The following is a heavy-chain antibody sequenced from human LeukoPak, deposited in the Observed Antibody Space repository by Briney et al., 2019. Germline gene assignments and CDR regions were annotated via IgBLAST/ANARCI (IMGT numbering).Heavy chain of an antibody. Sequence: GGSLRLSCAASGFTFSSYGMHWVRQAPGKGLEWVAFIRYDGSNKYYADSVKGRFTISRDNSKNTLYLQMNSLRAEDTGVYYCARDGYNPALYYMDVWGKGTSVTVSS. V-gene: IGHV3-30*02. D-gene: IGHD1-1*01. CDR3: ARDGYNPALYYMDV. CDR2: IRYDGSNK. J-gene: IGHJ6*03. CDR1: GFTFSSYG.